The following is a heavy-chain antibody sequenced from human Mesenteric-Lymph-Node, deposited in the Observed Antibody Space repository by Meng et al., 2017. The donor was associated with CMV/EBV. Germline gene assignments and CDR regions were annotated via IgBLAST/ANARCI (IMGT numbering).Heavy chain of an antibody. Sequence: SETLSPTCAVYGGSFSGYYWTGVRQSPGKGLEWIGEIDHSGGTNYNSSLRSRVTISVDTSTSQFSLRLTSVTAADTAMYYCARNLGGGSSPPTYWGQGTLVTVSS. CDR1: GGSFSGYY. J-gene: IGHJ4*02. V-gene: IGHV4-34*01. CDR3: ARNLGGGSSPPTY. CDR2: IDHSGGT. D-gene: IGHD6-6*01.